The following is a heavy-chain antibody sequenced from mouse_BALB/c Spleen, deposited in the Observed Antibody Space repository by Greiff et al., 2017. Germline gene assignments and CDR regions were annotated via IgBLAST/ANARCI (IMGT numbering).Heavy chain of an antibody. CDR2: ISSGSSTI. D-gene: IGHD2-14*01. J-gene: IGHJ4*01. CDR1: GFTFSSFG. CDR3: AIYYRYDGNAMDY. V-gene: IGHV5-17*02. Sequence: EVMLVESGGDLVKPGGSLKLSCAASGFTFSSFGMHWVRQAPEKGLEWVAYISSGSSTIYYADTVKGRFTISRDNPKNTLFLQMTSLRSEDTAMYYCAIYYRYDGNAMDYWGQGTSVTVSS.